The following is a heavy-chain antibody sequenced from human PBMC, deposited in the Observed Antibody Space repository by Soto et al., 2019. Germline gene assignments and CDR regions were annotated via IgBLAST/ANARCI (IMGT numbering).Heavy chain of an antibody. V-gene: IGHV1-8*01. J-gene: IGHJ5*02. CDR3: AGGRLTMVRGVGNWFDP. D-gene: IGHD3-10*01. Sequence: ASVKVSCNASGYTFASYDINWVRQATGQGLEWMGWMNPNSGNTGYAQKFQGRVTMTRNTSISTAYMELGSLRSEDTAVYYCAGGRLTMVRGVGNWFDPWGQGTLVTVSS. CDR2: MNPNSGNT. CDR1: GYTFASYD.